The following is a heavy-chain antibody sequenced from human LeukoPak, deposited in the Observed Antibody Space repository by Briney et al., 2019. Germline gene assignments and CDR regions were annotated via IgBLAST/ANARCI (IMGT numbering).Heavy chain of an antibody. D-gene: IGHD2-15*01. CDR1: VFTFSSDS. V-gene: IGHV3-74*01. CDR3: VVGGSPGY. Sequence: GGSLRLSCAASVFTFSSDSMRWVRQARRKGLVWVSRISTDGYTTDYADFVQGRFTASRDNTKNTWSLEMNSLRAEDTAVYYCVVGGSPGYWGQGTLVTVSS. CDR2: ISTDGYTT. J-gene: IGHJ4*02.